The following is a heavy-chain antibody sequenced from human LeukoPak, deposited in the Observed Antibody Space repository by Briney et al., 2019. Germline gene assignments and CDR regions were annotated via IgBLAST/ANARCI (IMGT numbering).Heavy chain of an antibody. CDR2: ISGSGGST. CDR3: ARDLAALDAFDI. Sequence: GGSLRLSCAASGFTFSSYAMSWVRQAPGKGLEWVSAISGSGGSTYYADSVKGRFTISRDNSKNTLYLQMNSLRAEDTAVYYCARDLAALDAFDIWGQGTMVTVSS. J-gene: IGHJ3*02. V-gene: IGHV3-23*01. D-gene: IGHD2-15*01. CDR1: GFTFSSYA.